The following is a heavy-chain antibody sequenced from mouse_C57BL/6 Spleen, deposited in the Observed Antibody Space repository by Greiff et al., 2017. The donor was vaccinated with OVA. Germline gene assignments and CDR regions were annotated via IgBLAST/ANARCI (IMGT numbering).Heavy chain of an antibody. CDR1: GYAFSSYW. CDR2: IYPGDGDT. Sequence: VQLVESGAELVKPGASVKISCKASGYAFSSYWMNWVKQRPGKGLEWIGQIYPGDGDTNYNGKFKGKATLTADKSSSTAYMQLSSLTSEDSAVYFCARSYGSTFFDYWGQGTTLTVSS. V-gene: IGHV1-80*01. CDR3: ARSYGSTFFDY. D-gene: IGHD1-1*01. J-gene: IGHJ2*01.